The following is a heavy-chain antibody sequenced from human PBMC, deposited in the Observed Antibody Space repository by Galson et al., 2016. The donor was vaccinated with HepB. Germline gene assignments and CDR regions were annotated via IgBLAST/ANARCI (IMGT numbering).Heavy chain of an antibody. D-gene: IGHD4-23*01. CDR2: ISAYNGNT. CDR1: GYIFTTYG. Sequence: QSGAEVTKPGASMKVSCKASGYIFTTYGINWVRQAPGQGLEWMGWISAYNGNTNYAQKFQDRVTMTTDTFTNTAYMELRSLKSDDTAFYYCARDPGYGGSSLDHWGQGTQVTVSS. CDR3: ARDPGYGGSSLDH. J-gene: IGHJ4*02. V-gene: IGHV1-18*01.